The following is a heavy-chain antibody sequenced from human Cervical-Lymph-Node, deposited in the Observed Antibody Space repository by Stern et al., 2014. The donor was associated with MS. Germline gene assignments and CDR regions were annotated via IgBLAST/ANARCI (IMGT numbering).Heavy chain of an antibody. V-gene: IGHV3-7*01. J-gene: IGHJ3*02. CDR3: ARGSPGDLFLFGELVSHAFDI. Sequence: VQLVESGGGLVQPGGSLRLSCAASGFTFSRFWMSWVRQAPGKGLEWVANIKQDGSAKYYVDSGKGRFTISRDHAKNSLYLQMNSLRAEDTAVYYCARGSPGDLFLFGELVSHAFDIWGQGTMVTVSS. D-gene: IGHD3-10*02. CDR1: GFTFSRFW. CDR2: IKQDGSAK.